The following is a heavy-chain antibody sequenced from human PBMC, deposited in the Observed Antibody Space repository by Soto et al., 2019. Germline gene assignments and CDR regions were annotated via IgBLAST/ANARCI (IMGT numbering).Heavy chain of an antibody. CDR2: INHTGST. V-gene: IGHV4-34*01. D-gene: IGHD2-8*02. CDR1: GGSFSGYY. J-gene: IGHJ4*02. CDR3: ARDKSTGLFDY. Sequence: QVQLQQWGAGLLKPSETLSLTCAVYGGSFSGYYWTWIRQPPGTGLERMGEINHTGSTNYNTSLSNLVSRSVDTSKNQFALKLTSVTAADTAVYYVARDKSTGLFDYWGQETLGTVSS.